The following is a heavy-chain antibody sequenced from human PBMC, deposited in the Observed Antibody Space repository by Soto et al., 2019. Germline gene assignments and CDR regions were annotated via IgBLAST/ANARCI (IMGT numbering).Heavy chain of an antibody. D-gene: IGHD3-16*01. CDR2: FVPLFGTT. CDR1: GGTFSGYV. V-gene: IGHV1-69*01. J-gene: IGHJ4*02. CDR3: ATHGLGVSSPPYFDN. Sequence: QLVQSGSEVKKPGSSVKVSCQASGGTFSGYVVTWVRQASGQGLEWMGEFVPLFGTTNYAQRFSGRITITAEEPTSTAHMALRTLRSDDTAVYYCATHGLGVSSPPYFDNWGQGTLVTVSS.